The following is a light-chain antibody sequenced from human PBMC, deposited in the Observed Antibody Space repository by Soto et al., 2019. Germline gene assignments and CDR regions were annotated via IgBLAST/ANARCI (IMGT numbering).Light chain of an antibody. CDR3: QSADSSGTYPVV. V-gene: IGLV3-25*03. Sequence: SYELTQPPSVSVSPGQTARITCSGDALPKQYAYWYQQKPDQAPVLVIYKDSERPSGIPERFSGSSSGTTVTSTISGVQAEDEADYYCQSADSSGTYPVVFGGGTKLTVL. CDR1: ALPKQY. CDR2: KDS. J-gene: IGLJ2*01.